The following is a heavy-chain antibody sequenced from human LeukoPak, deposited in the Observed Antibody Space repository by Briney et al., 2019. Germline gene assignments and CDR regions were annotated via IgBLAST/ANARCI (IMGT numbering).Heavy chain of an antibody. CDR3: AKDSHGDYIN. D-gene: IGHD4-17*01. CDR2: ISSSSSYI. V-gene: IGHV3-21*04. J-gene: IGHJ4*02. CDR1: GFTLSSYS. Sequence: GGSLRLSCAASGFTLSSYSMNWVRQAPGKGLEWVSSISSSSSYIYYADSVKGRFTISRDNSKNTLYLQMNSLRAEDTAVYYCAKDSHGDYINWGQGTLVTVSS.